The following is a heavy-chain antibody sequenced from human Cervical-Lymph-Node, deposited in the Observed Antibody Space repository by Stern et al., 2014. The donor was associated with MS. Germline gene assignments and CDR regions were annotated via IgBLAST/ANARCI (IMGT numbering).Heavy chain of an antibody. CDR1: GYTFTSYY. Sequence: QVQLVESGAEVKKPGASVRVSCKASGYTFTSYYLHWVRQAPGQGLEWMGIINPSGGSTTFAQKFQGRVTMTRDTSTSTVYMELSSLRSEDTAVYYCARVSYDSSVSPYYFDYWGQGTLVTVSS. V-gene: IGHV1-46*03. J-gene: IGHJ4*02. CDR3: ARVSYDSSVSPYYFDY. CDR2: INPSGGST. D-gene: IGHD3-22*01.